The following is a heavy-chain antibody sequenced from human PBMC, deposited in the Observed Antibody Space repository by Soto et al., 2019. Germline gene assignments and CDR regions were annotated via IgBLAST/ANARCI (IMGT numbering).Heavy chain of an antibody. V-gene: IGHV2-5*02. CDR3: AHRYGSGSYNV. D-gene: IGHD3-10*01. CDR2: IYWDDDK. J-gene: IGHJ4*02. CDR1: GFSLSTSGVG. Sequence: QITLKESGPTRVKPTQTLTLTCTFSGFSLSTSGVGVGWIRQPPGKALEWLALIYWDDDKRYIPSLKSRLTITKDSSKNLVVLTMTNMNPVDTAAYYFAHRYGSGSYNVWGQGTMVTVYS.